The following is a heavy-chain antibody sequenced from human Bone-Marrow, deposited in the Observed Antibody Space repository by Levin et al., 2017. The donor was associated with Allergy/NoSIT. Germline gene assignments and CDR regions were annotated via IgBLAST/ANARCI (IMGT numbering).Heavy chain of an antibody. CDR2: MNPNSGNT. Sequence: ASVKVSCKASGYTFTSYDINWVRQATGQGLEWMGWMNPNSGNTGYAQKFQGRVTMTRNTSISTAYMELSSLRSEDTAVYYCARVAEWELAHRLWFDPWGQGTLVTVSS. CDR3: ARVAEWELAHRLWFDP. J-gene: IGHJ5*02. V-gene: IGHV1-8*01. D-gene: IGHD1-26*01. CDR1: GYTFTSYD.